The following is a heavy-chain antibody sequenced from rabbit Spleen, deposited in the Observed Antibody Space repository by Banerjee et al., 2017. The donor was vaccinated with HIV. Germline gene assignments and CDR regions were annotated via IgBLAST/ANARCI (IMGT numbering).Heavy chain of an antibody. CDR1: GFSFSGNYY. CDR3: ARDSGTSFSSYGMDL. CDR2: VYVGWSGGT. J-gene: IGHJ6*01. D-gene: IGHD8-1*01. Sequence: QEQLVESGGGLVQPEGSLTLTCTASGFSFSGNYYISWVRQAPGKGLEWIACVYVGWSGGTYYASWAKGRFTISKASSTTVTLQMTSLTAADTATYFCARDSGTSFSSYGMDLWGQGTLVTVS. V-gene: IGHV1S45*01.